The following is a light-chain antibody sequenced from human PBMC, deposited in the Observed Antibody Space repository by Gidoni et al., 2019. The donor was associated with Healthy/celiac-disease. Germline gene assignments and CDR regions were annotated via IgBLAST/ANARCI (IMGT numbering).Light chain of an antibody. CDR2: DAS. Sequence: ELVLTQSPATLSLSPGERATLSCRASQSVSSYLAWYQQKPGQAPRLLIYDASNRATGIPARFSGSGSRTDFTLTISSLEPEDFAVYYCQQRSNWLTFGGGTKVEIK. V-gene: IGKV3-11*01. J-gene: IGKJ4*01. CDR1: QSVSSY. CDR3: QQRSNWLT.